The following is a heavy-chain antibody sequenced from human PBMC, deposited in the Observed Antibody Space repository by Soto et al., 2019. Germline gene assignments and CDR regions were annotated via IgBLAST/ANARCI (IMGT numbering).Heavy chain of an antibody. CDR3: ARDCWLQLLDYYYGMDV. CDR1: GYTFTSYG. J-gene: IGHJ6*02. D-gene: IGHD5-12*01. CDR2: ISAYNGNT. Sequence: ASVKVSCKASGYTFTSYGISWLRQAPGQGLEWMGWISAYNGNTNYAQKLQGRVTMTTDTSTSTAYMELRSLRSDDTAVYYCARDCWLQLLDYYYGMDVWGQGTTVTVSS. V-gene: IGHV1-18*01.